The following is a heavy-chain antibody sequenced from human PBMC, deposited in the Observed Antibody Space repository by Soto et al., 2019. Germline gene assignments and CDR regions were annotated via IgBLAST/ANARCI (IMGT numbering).Heavy chain of an antibody. J-gene: IGHJ4*02. Sequence: QVQLVQSGAEVKKPGASVKVSCKASGYTFTSYGISWVRQAPGQGLEWMGWISAYNGNTNYAQKLRGRVTMTTDTSTSTAYMELRSLRSDDTAVYYCARHSTGYSSSWYFGDYWGQGTLVTVSS. CDR1: GYTFTSYG. D-gene: IGHD6-13*01. CDR3: ARHSTGYSSSWYFGDY. CDR2: ISAYNGNT. V-gene: IGHV1-18*01.